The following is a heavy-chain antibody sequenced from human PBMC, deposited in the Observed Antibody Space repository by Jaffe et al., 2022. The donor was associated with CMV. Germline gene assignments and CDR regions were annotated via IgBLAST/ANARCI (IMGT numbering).Heavy chain of an antibody. V-gene: IGHV4-59*08. D-gene: IGHD2-2*02. J-gene: IGHJ3*02. CDR1: GGSISPYY. Sequence: QVQLQESGPGLVKPSETLSLTCTVSGGSISPYYWSWIRQSPEKGLEYIGYIYYTGSTNYNPSLKSRVTISVDTSKNQFSLKLSSVTAADTALYYCARLSASYCSSTNCYNSAFDIWGQGTVVTVSS. CDR3: ARLSASYCSSTNCYNSAFDI. CDR2: IYYTGST.